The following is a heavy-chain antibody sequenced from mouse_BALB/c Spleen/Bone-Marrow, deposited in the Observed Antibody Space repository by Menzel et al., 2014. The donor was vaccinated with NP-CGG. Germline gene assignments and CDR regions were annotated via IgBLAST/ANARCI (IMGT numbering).Heavy chain of an antibody. J-gene: IGHJ3*01. CDR1: GFDFSRYW. CDR3: AKNYYYGYVAY. Sequence: EVQLVESGGGLAQPGGSLKLSCAASGFDFSRYWMTWVRQAPGKGLEWIGEINPDSSTINYTPSLKDKFIISRDNAKNTLYLQMNKVRSEDTALYYCAKNYYYGYVAYWGQGTLVTVSA. CDR2: INPDSSTI. V-gene: IGHV4-1*02. D-gene: IGHD1-2*01.